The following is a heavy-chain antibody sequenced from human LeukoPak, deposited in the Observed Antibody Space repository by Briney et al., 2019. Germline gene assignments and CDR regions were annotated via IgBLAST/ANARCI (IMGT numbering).Heavy chain of an antibody. CDR2: IKEDGSEQ. J-gene: IGHJ4*02. D-gene: IGHD5-24*01. Sequence: GGSLRLSCAASGFTFSRHWMTWVRQAPGKGLEWVANIKEDGSEQYYVDSLKGRFTISRDNAKNSLYLQMNSLRAEDTAVYYCVRELVAAITDFDFWGQGTLVTVSS. CDR1: GFTFSRHW. V-gene: IGHV3-7*01. CDR3: VRELVAAITDFDF.